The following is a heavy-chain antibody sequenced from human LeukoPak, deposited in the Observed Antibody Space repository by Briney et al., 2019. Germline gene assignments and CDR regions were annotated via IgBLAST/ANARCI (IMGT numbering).Heavy chain of an antibody. CDR2: INHSGST. CDR1: GGSFSGYY. Sequence: PSETLSLTCAVYGGSFSGYYWSWIRQPPGKGLEWIGEINHSGSTNYNPSLKSRVTISVDTSKNQFSLKLSSVTAADTAVYYCARIVVPAAMQWFYYYYYMDVWGKGTTVTVSS. J-gene: IGHJ6*03. D-gene: IGHD2-2*01. V-gene: IGHV4-34*01. CDR3: ARIVVPAAMQWFYYYYYMDV.